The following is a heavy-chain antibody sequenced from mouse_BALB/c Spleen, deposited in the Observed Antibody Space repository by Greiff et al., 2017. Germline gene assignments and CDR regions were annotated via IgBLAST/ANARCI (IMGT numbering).Heavy chain of an antibody. V-gene: IGHV2-2*02. CDR1: GFSLTSYG. D-gene: IGHD2-1*01. CDR2: IWSGGST. Sequence: QVQLQQSGPGLVQPSQSLSITCTVSGFSLTSYGVHWVRQSPGKGLEWLGVIWSGGSTDYNAAFISRLSISKDNSKSQVFFKMNSLQANDTAIYYCARFSYGNYAMDYWGQGTSVTVSS. CDR3: ARFSYGNYAMDY. J-gene: IGHJ4*01.